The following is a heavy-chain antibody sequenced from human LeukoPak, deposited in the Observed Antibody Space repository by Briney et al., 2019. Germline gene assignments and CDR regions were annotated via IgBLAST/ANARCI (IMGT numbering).Heavy chain of an antibody. CDR3: ARGQGTVVGTSYYYGMDV. V-gene: IGHV4-34*01. CDR2: INHSGST. CDR1: GGSFSGYY. J-gene: IGHJ6*02. D-gene: IGHD4-23*01. Sequence: SETLSLTCAVYGGSFSGYYWSWIRQSPGKGLEWIGEINHSGSTNYNPSLKSRVTISVDTSKNQFSLKLSSVTAADTAVYYCARGQGTVVGTSYYYGMDVWGQGTTVTVSS.